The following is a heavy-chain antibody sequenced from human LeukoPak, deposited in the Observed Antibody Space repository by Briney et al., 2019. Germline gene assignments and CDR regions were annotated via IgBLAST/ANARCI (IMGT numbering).Heavy chain of an antibody. D-gene: IGHD1-14*01. Sequence: ASVKVSCKTSGYIFASYGISWVRQAPGQGPEWMAWINVYNGNTNFTQKFQGRVTLTTDTATSTAYMELTNLTSDDTAVYYCARDRQPAGSRLVYWGQGTLVTVSS. CDR3: ARDRQPAGSRLVY. CDR1: GYIFASYG. V-gene: IGHV1-18*01. CDR2: INVYNGNT. J-gene: IGHJ4*02.